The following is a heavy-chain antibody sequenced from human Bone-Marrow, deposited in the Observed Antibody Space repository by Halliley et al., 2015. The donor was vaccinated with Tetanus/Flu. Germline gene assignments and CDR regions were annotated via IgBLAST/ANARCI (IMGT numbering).Heavy chain of an antibody. J-gene: IGHJ3*02. Sequence: VQLVQSGAEVKKPGASVKVSCKASGYTFTSYGISWVRQAPGQGLEWMGWISAYNGNTNYAQKLQGRVTMTTDTSTSTAYMELRSLRSDDTAVYYCARDLGRYSSSWYDAFDIWGQGTMVTVSS. CDR1: GYTFTSYG. CDR2: ISAYNGNT. CDR3: ARDLGRYSSSWYDAFDI. V-gene: IGHV1-18*01. D-gene: IGHD6-13*01.